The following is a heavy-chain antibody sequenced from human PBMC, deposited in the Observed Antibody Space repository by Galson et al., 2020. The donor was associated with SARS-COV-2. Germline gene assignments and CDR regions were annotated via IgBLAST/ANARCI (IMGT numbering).Heavy chain of an antibody. CDR1: GFTFSSYS. Sequence: GESLKISCAASGFTFSSYSMNWVRQAPGKGLEWVSSISSSSSYIYYADSVKGRFTISRDNAKNSLYLQMNSLRAEDTAVYYCARAGYSSSWFDYWGQGTLVTVSS. V-gene: IGHV3-21*01. D-gene: IGHD6-13*01. CDR2: ISSSSSYI. CDR3: ARAGYSSSWFDY. J-gene: IGHJ4*02.